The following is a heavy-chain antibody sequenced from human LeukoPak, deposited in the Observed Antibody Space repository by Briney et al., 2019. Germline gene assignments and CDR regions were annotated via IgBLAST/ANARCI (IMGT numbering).Heavy chain of an antibody. CDR1: GFTFSSYG. D-gene: IGHD3-3*01. Sequence: PGGSLRLSCAASGFTFSSYGIHWVRQAPGKGLEWVAVIWYDGSNRYYADSVKGRFTISRDNSKNTLYLQMNSLRAEDTAVYYCAKILDDDYGDYWGQGTLVTVSS. CDR2: IWYDGSNR. V-gene: IGHV3-33*06. CDR3: AKILDDDYGDY. J-gene: IGHJ4*02.